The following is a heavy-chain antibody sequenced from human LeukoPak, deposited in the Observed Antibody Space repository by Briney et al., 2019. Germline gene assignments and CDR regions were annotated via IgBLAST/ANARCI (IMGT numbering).Heavy chain of an antibody. CDR3: ARETPYGSGSYPFDY. V-gene: IGHV4-59*01. Sequence: PSETLSLTCTVSGGSISSYYWNWIRQPPGKGLEWIGYLYNSGSTNNNPSLKSRVTISVDTPKKQFSLKLSSVTAADTAVYYCARETPYGSGSYPFDYWGQGILVTVSS. D-gene: IGHD3-10*01. J-gene: IGHJ4*02. CDR2: LYNSGST. CDR1: GGSISSYY.